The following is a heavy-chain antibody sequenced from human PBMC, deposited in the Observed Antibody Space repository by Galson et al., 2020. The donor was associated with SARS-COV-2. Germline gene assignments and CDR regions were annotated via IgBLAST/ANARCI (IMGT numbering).Heavy chain of an antibody. Sequence: SQTLSLTCAVYGGSFSGYYWSWIRQPPGKGLEWIGEINHSGSTNYNPSLKSRVTMSVDTSKNQFSLKLSSVTAADTAVYYCAREWWGDIVVVPFEEYYYGMDVWGQGTTVTVSS. CDR1: GGSFSGYY. J-gene: IGHJ6*02. D-gene: IGHD2-2*01. V-gene: IGHV4-34*01. CDR3: AREWWGDIVVVPFEEYYYGMDV. CDR2: INHSGST.